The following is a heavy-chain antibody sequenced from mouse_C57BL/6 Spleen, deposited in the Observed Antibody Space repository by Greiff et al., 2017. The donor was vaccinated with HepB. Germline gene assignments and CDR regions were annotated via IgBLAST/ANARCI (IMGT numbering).Heavy chain of an antibody. CDR3: AREYYGSSHGAMDY. D-gene: IGHD1-1*01. CDR1: GYAFSSSW. V-gene: IGHV1-82*01. Sequence: QVQLKESGPELVKPGASVKISCKASGYAFSSSWMNWVKQRPGKGLEWIGRIYPGDGDTNYNGKFKGKATLTADKSSSTAYMQLSSLTSEDSAVYFCAREYYGSSHGAMDYWGQGTSVTVSS. J-gene: IGHJ4*01. CDR2: IYPGDGDT.